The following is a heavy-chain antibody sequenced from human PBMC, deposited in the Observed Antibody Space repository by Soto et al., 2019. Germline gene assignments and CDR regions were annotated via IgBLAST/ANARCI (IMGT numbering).Heavy chain of an antibody. CDR1: AASFSKYY. CDR3: ASVTFGGIVLAH. V-gene: IGHV4-59*01. Sequence: KTSGTLSFTCTVSAASFSKYYWTWIRQPPGKGLEWIGYIYFNGNTKYNPSLEGRLTISIDTSKKEFSLKLTSVTAADAAVYYCASVTFGGIVLAHWGQGTLVTVSS. D-gene: IGHD3-16*01. J-gene: IGHJ4*02. CDR2: IYFNGNT.